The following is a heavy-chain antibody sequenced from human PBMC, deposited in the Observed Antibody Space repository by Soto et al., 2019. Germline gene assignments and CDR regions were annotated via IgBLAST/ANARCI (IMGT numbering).Heavy chain of an antibody. Sequence: SPTLSLTCAISGDSVSSNSAAWNWIRQSPSRGLEWLGRTYYRSKWYNDYAVSVKSRITINPDTSKNQFSLQLNSVTPEDTAVYYCARSTYSSSWSYYYYGMDVWGQGTTVTVSS. CDR3: ARSTYSSSWSYYYYGMDV. CDR2: TYYRSKWYN. CDR1: GDSVSSNSAA. J-gene: IGHJ6*02. V-gene: IGHV6-1*01. D-gene: IGHD6-13*01.